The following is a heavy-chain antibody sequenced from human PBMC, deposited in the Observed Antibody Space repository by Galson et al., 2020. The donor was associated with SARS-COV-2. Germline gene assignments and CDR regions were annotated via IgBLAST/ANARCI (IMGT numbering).Heavy chain of an antibody. CDR1: GFTFSSYA. J-gene: IGHJ3*02. D-gene: IGHD6-6*01. CDR2: ISYDGSNK. V-gene: IGHV3-30*04. Sequence: GESLKISCAASGFTFSSYAMHWVRQAPGKGLEWVAVISYDGSNKYYADSVKGRFTISRDNSKNTLYLQMNSLRAEDTAVYYCARDKAQQLVRYAFDIWGQGTMVTVSS. CDR3: ARDKAQQLVRYAFDI.